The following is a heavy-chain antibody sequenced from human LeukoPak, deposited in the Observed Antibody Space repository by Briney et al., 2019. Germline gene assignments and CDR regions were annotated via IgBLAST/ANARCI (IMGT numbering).Heavy chain of an antibody. CDR1: GFTFSTYW. D-gene: IGHD2-21*02. V-gene: IGHV3-74*01. CDR3: GRGVTSFDI. CDR2: VKSDGSST. J-gene: IGHJ3*02. Sequence: PGGSLRLSCAASGFTFSTYWMIWVRQAPGKGLVWVARVKSDGSSTSYADSVKGRFTISRDNAKNTLYLQMTSLRVEDTAVYYCGRGVTSFDIWGQGTMVTVYS.